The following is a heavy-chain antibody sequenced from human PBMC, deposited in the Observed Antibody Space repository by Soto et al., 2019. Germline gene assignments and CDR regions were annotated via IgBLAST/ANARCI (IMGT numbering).Heavy chain of an antibody. V-gene: IGHV4-59*02. CDR1: GDSVTSHY. D-gene: IGHD2-21*02. CDR3: AREQVVVVTDLYKETGRNTKSNNWFDP. Sequence: SETLSLTCSFSGDSVTSHYLTWIRQSPEKGLEWIGNMHYTGFSHYNPSLKSRLTISVDTSKNQFSLKLSSVTAADTAVYYCAREQVVVVTDLYKETGRNTKSNNWFDPWGQGTLVTVSS. J-gene: IGHJ5*02. CDR2: MHYTGFS.